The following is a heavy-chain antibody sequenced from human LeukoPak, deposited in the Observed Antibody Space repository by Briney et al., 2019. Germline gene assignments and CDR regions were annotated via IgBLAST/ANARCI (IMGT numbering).Heavy chain of an antibody. D-gene: IGHD2-2*01. J-gene: IGHJ6*02. CDR1: GGSFSGYY. CDR2: IYYSGST. V-gene: IGHV4-31*11. CDR3: ARRCSSTSCFYGMDV. Sequence: SETLSLTCAVYGGSFSGYYWSWIRQHPGEGLEWIGYIYYSGSTYYNPSLKSRVTISVDTSKNQFSLKLSSVTAADTAVYYCARRCSSTSCFYGMDVWGQGTTVTVSS.